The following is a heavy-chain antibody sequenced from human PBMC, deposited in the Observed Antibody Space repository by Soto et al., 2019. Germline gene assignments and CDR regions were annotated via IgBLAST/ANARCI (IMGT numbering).Heavy chain of an antibody. CDR1: GFMFSAYW. CDR2: ISGGASDK. J-gene: IGHJ4*02. CDR3: XXXXXXRFDS. Sequence: EVQLVESGGRLVQPGGSLRLSCAASGFMFSAYWMSWVRQDPGKGLEWVATISGGASDKFYVDSVKGRFTISRDDXXXXXXXXXXXXXXXXXXXXXXXXXXXXRFDSWGQGTLVTVSS. V-gene: IGHV3-7*01.